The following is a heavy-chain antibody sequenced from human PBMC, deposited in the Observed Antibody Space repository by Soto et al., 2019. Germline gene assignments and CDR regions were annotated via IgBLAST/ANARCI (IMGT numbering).Heavy chain of an antibody. CDR3: AKDGWSGSLLGYCTNGVCYLYYYYGMDV. J-gene: IGHJ6*02. V-gene: IGHV3-23*01. CDR1: GFTFSSYA. CDR2: ISGSGGST. Sequence: PGGSLRLSCAASGFTFSSYAMSWVRQAPGKGLEWVSAISGSGGSTYYADSVKGRFTTSRDNSKNTLYLQMNSLRAEDTAVYYCAKDGWSGSLLGYCTNGVCYLYYYYGMDVWGQGTTVTVSS. D-gene: IGHD2-8*01.